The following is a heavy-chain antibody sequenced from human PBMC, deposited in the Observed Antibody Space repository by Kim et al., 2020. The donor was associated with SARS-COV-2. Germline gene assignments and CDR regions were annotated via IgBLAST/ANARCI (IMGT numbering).Heavy chain of an antibody. J-gene: IGHJ6*02. CDR1: GFTFRSHD. V-gene: IGHV3-13*01. CDR2: IGTAGDT. D-gene: IGHD4-17*01. Sequence: GGSLRLSCAASGFTFRSHDMHWVRQATGKGLEWVSVIGTAGDTYYSGSVKVRFTISRENAKNSLYLEMNSLRAGDTAIYYCARERLRFGMDVWGQGTTVTVS. CDR3: ARERLRFGMDV.